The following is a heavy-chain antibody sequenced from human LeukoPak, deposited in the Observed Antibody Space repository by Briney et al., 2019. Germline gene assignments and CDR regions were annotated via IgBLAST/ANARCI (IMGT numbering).Heavy chain of an antibody. CDR2: INHSGST. CDR1: GGSFSGYY. D-gene: IGHD2-2*02. V-gene: IGHV4-34*09. J-gene: IGHJ6*02. CDR3: AREAIVVPAAILDYYYYGMDV. Sequence: SETLSLTCAVYGGSFSGYYWSWIRQPPGKGLEWIGEINHSGSTNYNPSLKSRVTISVDTSKNQFSLKLSSVTAADTAVYYCAREAIVVPAAILDYYYYGMDVWGQGTTVTVSS.